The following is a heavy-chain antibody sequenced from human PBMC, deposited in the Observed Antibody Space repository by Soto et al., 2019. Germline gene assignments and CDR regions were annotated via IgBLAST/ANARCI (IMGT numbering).Heavy chain of an antibody. V-gene: IGHV3-30-3*01. D-gene: IGHD1-20*01. CDR2: ISYDGNNK. CDR3: AREVVSSSEYTWNNGSCFHD. CDR1: GFTYSTYT. J-gene: IGHJ4*02. Sequence: QVQLVESGGGVVQPGRSLRLSCAASGFTYSTYTMHWVRQAPGKGLEWVAVISYDGNNKFYADSVKVRFTISRGSTKQSLDVQMNRLSPDETAMYSGAREVVSSSEYTWNNGSCFHDWAQGGLVSVSS.